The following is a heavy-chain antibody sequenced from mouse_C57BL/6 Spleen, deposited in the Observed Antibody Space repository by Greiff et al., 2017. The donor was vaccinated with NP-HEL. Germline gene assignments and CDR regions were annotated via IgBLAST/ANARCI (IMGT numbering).Heavy chain of an antibody. CDR1: GYTFTSYW. CDR3: ASNYYGSSVFAY. V-gene: IGHV1-52*01. D-gene: IGHD1-1*01. Sequence: QVQLQQPGAELVRPGSSVKLSCKASGYTFTSYWMHWVKQRPIQGLEWIGNIDPSDSETHYNQKFKDKATLTVDKSSSTAYMQLSSLTSEDSAVYYCASNYYGSSVFAYWGQGTLVTVSA. J-gene: IGHJ3*01. CDR2: IDPSDSET.